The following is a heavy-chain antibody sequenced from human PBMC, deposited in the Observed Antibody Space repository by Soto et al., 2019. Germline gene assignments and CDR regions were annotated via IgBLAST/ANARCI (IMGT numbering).Heavy chain of an antibody. Sequence: SETLSLTCTVSGCSISSSSYYWGWIRQPPGKGLEWIGSIYYSGSTYYNPSLKSRVTISVDTSKNQFSLKLSSVTAADTAVYYCARLRGPPPLDYSGMDVWGQGTTVTVSS. CDR1: GCSISSSSYY. J-gene: IGHJ6*02. CDR3: ARLRGPPPLDYSGMDV. D-gene: IGHD1-1*01. V-gene: IGHV4-39*01. CDR2: IYYSGST.